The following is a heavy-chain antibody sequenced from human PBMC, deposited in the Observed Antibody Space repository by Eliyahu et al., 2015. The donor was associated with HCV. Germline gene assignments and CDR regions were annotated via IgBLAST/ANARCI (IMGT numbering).Heavy chain of an antibody. CDR3: ASAVAGSYLDY. V-gene: IGHV4-34*01. Sequence: QVQLQQXGAGLLKPSXTLSLTCAVXGGSFSGYYWSWIRQPPGKGLEWIGEIKXSGSTNXNPXLKSRVTISVXTXKNQFSLKLSSVTAADTAVYYCASAVAGSYLDYWGQGTLVTVSS. D-gene: IGHD6-19*01. J-gene: IGHJ4*02. CDR1: GGSFSGYY. CDR2: IKXSGST.